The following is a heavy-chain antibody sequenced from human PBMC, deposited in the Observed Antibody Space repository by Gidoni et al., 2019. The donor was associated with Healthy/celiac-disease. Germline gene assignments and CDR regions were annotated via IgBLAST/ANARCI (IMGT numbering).Heavy chain of an antibody. CDR1: GFTVSSNY. CDR2: IYSGGST. D-gene: IGHD6-13*01. J-gene: IGHJ4*02. Sequence: EVQLVESGGGLIQPGGSLRLSCAASGFTVSSNYMSWVRQAPGKGLEWVSVIYSGGSTYYADSVKGRFTISRDNSKNTLYLQMNSLRAEDTAVYYCARVSAPPAYSSSWYFDYWGQGTLVTVSS. CDR3: ARVSAPPAYSSSWYFDY. V-gene: IGHV3-53*01.